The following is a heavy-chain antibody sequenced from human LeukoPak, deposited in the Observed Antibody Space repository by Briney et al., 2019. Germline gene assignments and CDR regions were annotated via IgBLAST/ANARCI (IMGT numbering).Heavy chain of an antibody. Sequence: PGGSLRLSCAASGFTFDDYAMHWVRQAPGKGLEWVSLISWNGGTTYYADSVKGRFTISRDNSKNSLYLQMNSLRPEDTALYYCAKGREDSSSSRGYFDYWGQGTLVTVSS. CDR2: ISWNGGTT. V-gene: IGHV3-43D*03. CDR1: GFTFDDYA. J-gene: IGHJ4*02. D-gene: IGHD6-6*01. CDR3: AKGREDSSSSRGYFDY.